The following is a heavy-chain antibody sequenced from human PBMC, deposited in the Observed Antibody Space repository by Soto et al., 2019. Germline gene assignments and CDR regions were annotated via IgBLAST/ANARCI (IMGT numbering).Heavy chain of an antibody. V-gene: IGHV1-69*13. J-gene: IGHJ3*02. CDR3: ARARYDSSGYYYGGAFDI. CDR2: IIPIFGTA. D-gene: IGHD3-22*01. CDR1: GGTFSSYA. Sequence: ASVKVSCKASGGTFSSYAISWVRQAPGQGLEWMGGIIPIFGTANYAQKFQGRVTITADESTSTAYMELSSLRSEDTAVYYCARARYDSSGYYYGGAFDIWGQGTMVTVSS.